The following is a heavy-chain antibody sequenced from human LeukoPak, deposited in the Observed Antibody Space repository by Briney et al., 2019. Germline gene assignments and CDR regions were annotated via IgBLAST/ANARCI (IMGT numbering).Heavy chain of an antibody. Sequence: SETLSLTCTVSGGSISSYYWSWIRQPPGKGLEWIGEINHSGSTNYNPSLKSRVTISVDTSKNQFSLKLSSVTAADTAVYYCARELVRGFRNWGQGTLVTVSS. V-gene: IGHV4-34*01. CDR2: INHSGST. CDR1: GGSISSYY. D-gene: IGHD3-10*01. CDR3: ARELVRGFRN. J-gene: IGHJ4*02.